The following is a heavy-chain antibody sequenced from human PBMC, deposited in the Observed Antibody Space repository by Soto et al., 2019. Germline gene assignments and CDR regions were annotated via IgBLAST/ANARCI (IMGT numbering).Heavy chain of an antibody. D-gene: IGHD2-15*01. J-gene: IGHJ1*01. Sequence: QAGGSLRLSCAASGFTFSSYSMNWVRQAPGKGLEWVSYISSSSSTIYYADSVKGRFTISRDNAKNSLYLQMNSLRAEDTAVYYCARDMCSGGSCQFFAEYFQHWGQGTLVTVSS. CDR3: ARDMCSGGSCQFFAEYFQH. CDR2: ISSSSSTI. V-gene: IGHV3-48*01. CDR1: GFTFSSYS.